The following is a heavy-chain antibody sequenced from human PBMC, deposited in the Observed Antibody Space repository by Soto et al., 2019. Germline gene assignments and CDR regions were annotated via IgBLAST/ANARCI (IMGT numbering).Heavy chain of an antibody. CDR2: ISYDGSNK. D-gene: IGHD2-21*02. CDR3: ARDPGGDYYFDY. Sequence: GSLRLSCAASGFTFSSYAMHWVRQAPGKGLEWVAVISYDGSNKYYADSVKGRFTISRDNSKNTLYLQMNSLRAEVTAVYYCARDPGGDYYFDYWGQGTLVTVSS. J-gene: IGHJ4*02. V-gene: IGHV3-30-3*01. CDR1: GFTFSSYA.